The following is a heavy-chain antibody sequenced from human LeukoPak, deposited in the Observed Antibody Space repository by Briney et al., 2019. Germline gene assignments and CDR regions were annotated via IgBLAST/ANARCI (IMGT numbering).Heavy chain of an antibody. CDR3: ARAGRYYYDSSGYYFGFGWFDP. CDR2: IYYSGST. D-gene: IGHD3-22*01. CDR1: GGSISSYY. J-gene: IGHJ5*02. Sequence: PSETLSLTCTVSGGSISSYYWSWIRQPPGKGLECIGYIYYSGSTNYNPSLKSRVTISVDTSKNQFSLKLSSVTAADTAVYYCARAGRYYYDSSGYYFGFGWFDPWGQGTLVTVSS. V-gene: IGHV4-59*01.